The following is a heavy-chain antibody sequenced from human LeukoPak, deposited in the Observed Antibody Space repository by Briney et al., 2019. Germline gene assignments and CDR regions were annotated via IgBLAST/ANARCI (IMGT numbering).Heavy chain of an antibody. V-gene: IGHV3-20*04. CDR2: INWNGGST. J-gene: IGHJ6*03. Sequence: GGSLRLSCAASGFTFDDYGMSWVRHAPGKGLEWVSGINWNGGSTGYADSVKGRFTISRDNAKNSLYLQMNSLRAEDTALYYCARDVYDSSGYYPLNYYYYYMDVWGKGTTVTVSS. CDR3: ARDVYDSSGYYPLNYYYYYMDV. D-gene: IGHD3-22*01. CDR1: GFTFDDYG.